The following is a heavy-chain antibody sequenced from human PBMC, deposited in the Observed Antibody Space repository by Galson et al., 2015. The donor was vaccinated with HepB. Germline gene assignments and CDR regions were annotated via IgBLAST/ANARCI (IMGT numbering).Heavy chain of an antibody. Sequence: SLRLSCAASGFTFSSYAMHWVRQAPGKGLEYVSAISSNGGSTYYANSVKGRFTISRDNSKNTLYLQMGSLRAEDMAVYYCARGYDYVTTGPGIDYWGQGTLVTVSS. CDR1: GFTFSSYA. J-gene: IGHJ4*02. CDR2: ISSNGGST. V-gene: IGHV3-64*01. CDR3: ARGYDYVTTGPGIDY. D-gene: IGHD3-16*01.